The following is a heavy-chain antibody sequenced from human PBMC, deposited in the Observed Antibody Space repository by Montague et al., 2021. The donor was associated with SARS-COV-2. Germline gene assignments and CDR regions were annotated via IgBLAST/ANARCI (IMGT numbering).Heavy chain of an antibody. CDR1: GFTFGSYA. J-gene: IGHJ6*03. CDR2: ISRSSSTR. V-gene: IGHV3-48*04. D-gene: IGHD2-8*01. Sequence: SLRLSCAASGFTFGSYAMHWVRQAPGKGLEWVSDISRSSSTRYYADSVKGRFTISRDNAKNSLFLQMNSLRAEDTAVYYCARDHLKTQWPNYYYYMDVWGKGTPVTVSS. CDR3: ARDHLKTQWPNYYYYMDV.